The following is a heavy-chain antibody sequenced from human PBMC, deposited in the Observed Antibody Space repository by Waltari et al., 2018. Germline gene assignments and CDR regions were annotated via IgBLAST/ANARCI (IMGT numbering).Heavy chain of an antibody. CDR3: ARAGDDILTDDAFDI. V-gene: IGHV4-59*11. J-gene: IGHJ3*02. D-gene: IGHD3-9*01. Sequence: QVQLQESGPGLVKPSETLSLTCPVSGGSISSHYWSWIRQPPGKGLEWIGYIYYSGSTNYNPSLKSRVTISVDTSKNQFSLKLSAVTAADTAVYYCARAGDDILTDDAFDIWGQGTMVTVSS. CDR2: IYYSGST. CDR1: GGSISSHY.